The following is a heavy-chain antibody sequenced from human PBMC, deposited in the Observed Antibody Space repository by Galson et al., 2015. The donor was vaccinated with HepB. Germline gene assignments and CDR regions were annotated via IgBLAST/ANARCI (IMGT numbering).Heavy chain of an antibody. CDR2: ISSSSNYI. D-gene: IGHD7-27*01. V-gene: IGHV3-21*01. CDR3: ARDPPLGTPFDY. Sequence: SLRLSCAASGFTFSNYNMNWVRQAPGEGLQWVSSISSSSNYIYYADSVKGRFTISRDNAKNSLYLQMNSLRVEDTAVYYCARDPPLGTPFDYWGQGTLVTVSS. J-gene: IGHJ4*02. CDR1: GFTFSNYN.